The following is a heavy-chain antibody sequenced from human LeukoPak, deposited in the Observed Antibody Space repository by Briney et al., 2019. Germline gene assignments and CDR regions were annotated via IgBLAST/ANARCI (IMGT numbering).Heavy chain of an antibody. D-gene: IGHD2-21*02. V-gene: IGHV3-30-3*01. CDR2: ISYDVSNK. CDR3: ARELVVVTTISGHY. J-gene: IGHJ4*02. CDR1: GFSFSSYA. Sequence: GRSLRLSCAASGFSFSSYAMHWVRQAPGKGLEWVALISYDVSNKYYADSVKGRFTISRDNSKNTLYLQMNSLRAGDTAVYYCARELVVVTTISGHYWGQGTLVTVSS.